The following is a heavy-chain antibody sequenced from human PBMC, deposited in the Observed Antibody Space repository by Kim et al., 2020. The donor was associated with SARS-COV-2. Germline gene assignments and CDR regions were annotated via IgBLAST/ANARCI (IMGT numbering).Heavy chain of an antibody. V-gene: IGHV3-23*01. CDR2: IGGSGGRT. CDR1: GFTFGSYA. CDR3: AKDGHSSWSGYYDY. D-gene: IGHD3-3*01. Sequence: GGSLRLSCAASGFTFGSYAMQWVRQARGKGLEWVSSIGGSGGRTYYADSVKGRFTISRDNSKNTLFLQMNSLRAEDTAIYHCAKDGHSSWSGYYDYLGQG. J-gene: IGHJ4*02.